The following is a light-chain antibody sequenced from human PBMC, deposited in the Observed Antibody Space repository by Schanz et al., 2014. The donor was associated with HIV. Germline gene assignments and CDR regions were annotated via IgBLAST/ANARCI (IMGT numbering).Light chain of an antibody. CDR2: GAS. CDR3: QQYGSSPFT. J-gene: IGKJ3*01. V-gene: IGKV3-15*01. Sequence: EIVMTQSPGTLSVSPGERATLSCRASQTVSNNLAWYQQKPGQAPRLLIYGASTRVTGIPARFSGSGSGTEFTLTISRLEPEDFAVYYCQQYGSSPFTFGPGTKVDIK. CDR1: QTVSNN.